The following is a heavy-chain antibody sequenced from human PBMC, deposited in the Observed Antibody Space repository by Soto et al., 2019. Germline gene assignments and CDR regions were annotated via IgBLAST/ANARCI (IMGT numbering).Heavy chain of an antibody. J-gene: IGHJ5*02. CDR1: GFTFSSYA. CDR2: ISGSGGST. CDR3: AKDPGYCSGGSCYTRRFNWFDP. Sequence: GGSLRLSCAASGFTFSSYAMSWVRQAPGKGLEWVSAISGSGGSTYYGYSVKGRFTISRDNSKNTLYLQMNSLRAEDTAVYYCAKDPGYCSGGSCYTRRFNWFDPWGQGTLVTVSS. D-gene: IGHD2-15*01. V-gene: IGHV3-23*01.